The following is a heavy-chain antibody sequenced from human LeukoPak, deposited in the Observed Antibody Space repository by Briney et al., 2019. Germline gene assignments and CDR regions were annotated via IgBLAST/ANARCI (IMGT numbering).Heavy chain of an antibody. CDR1: GFTFSSYA. CDR2: ISGSGGST. Sequence: GGSLRLSCAASGFTFSSYAMSWVRQAPGKGLEWVSAISGSGGSTYYADSVKGRFTISRDNSKNTLYLQMNSLRAEDTAVYYCAKTSYCGGDCYPGLDYWGQGTLVTVSS. CDR3: AKTSYCGGDCYPGLDY. J-gene: IGHJ4*02. V-gene: IGHV3-23*01. D-gene: IGHD2-21*02.